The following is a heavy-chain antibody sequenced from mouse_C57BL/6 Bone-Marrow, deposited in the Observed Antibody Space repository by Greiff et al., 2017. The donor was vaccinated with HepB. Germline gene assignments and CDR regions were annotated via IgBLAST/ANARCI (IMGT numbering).Heavy chain of an antibody. CDR3: ASGYDPFAY. V-gene: IGHV14-2*01. Sequence: EVKLKESGAELVKPGASVKLSCTASGFNIKDYYMHWVKQRTEQGLEWIGRIDPEDGETKYAPKFQGKATITADTSSNTAYLQLSSLTSEDTAVYYCASGYDPFAYWGQGTLVTVSA. J-gene: IGHJ3*01. CDR2: IDPEDGET. CDR1: GFNIKDYY. D-gene: IGHD2-2*01.